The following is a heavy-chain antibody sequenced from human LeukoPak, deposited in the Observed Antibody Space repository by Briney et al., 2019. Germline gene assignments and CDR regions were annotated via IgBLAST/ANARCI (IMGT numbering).Heavy chain of an antibody. J-gene: IGHJ4*02. Sequence: VTSLRLSCAASGFTFTNNHIHWVRQAPGQGLEWVGVMWADVSTEQTVASVKGRFSISRDTSKNTVYLQIDSLRVEDTAVYYCARDPRDGAYFLDYWGQGTLVTVSS. V-gene: IGHV3-33*01. CDR2: MWADVSTE. CDR1: GFTFTNNH. CDR3: ARDPRDGAYFLDY. D-gene: IGHD4-17*01.